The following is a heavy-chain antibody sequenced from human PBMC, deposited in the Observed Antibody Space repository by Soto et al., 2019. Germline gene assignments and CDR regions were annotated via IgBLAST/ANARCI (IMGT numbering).Heavy chain of an antibody. Sequence: QVQLVESGGGVVQPGRSLRLSCAASRFTFSSYTMHWVRQAPGKRLEWVAVISYDGSNKYYADSVKGRFTISRDNSKNTLYLQMNSLRAEDTAVYYSARDSGPLYCSGGSCYSGDFDYWGQGTLVTVSS. CDR1: RFTFSSYT. CDR3: ARDSGPLYCSGGSCYSGDFDY. CDR2: ISYDGSNK. V-gene: IGHV3-30-3*01. J-gene: IGHJ4*02. D-gene: IGHD2-15*01.